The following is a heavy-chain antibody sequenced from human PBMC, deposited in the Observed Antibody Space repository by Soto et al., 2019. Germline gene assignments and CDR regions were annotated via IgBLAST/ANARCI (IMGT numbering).Heavy chain of an antibody. CDR2: IYYSGST. V-gene: IGHV4-30-4*01. D-gene: IGHD2-21*02. CDR3: ARVVVVTTGFNWFDP. Sequence: PSETLSLTCTVSGGSISSGDYYWSWIRQPPGKGLEWIGYIYYSGSTYYNPSLKSRVTISVDTSKNQFSLKLSSVTAADTAVYYCARVVVVTTGFNWFDPWGQGXLVTVSS. J-gene: IGHJ5*02. CDR1: GGSISSGDYY.